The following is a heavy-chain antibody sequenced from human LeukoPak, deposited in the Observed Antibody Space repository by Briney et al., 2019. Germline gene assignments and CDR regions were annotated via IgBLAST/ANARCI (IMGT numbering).Heavy chain of an antibody. J-gene: IGHJ4*02. D-gene: IGHD3-22*01. CDR1: GFTFSSYG. CDR2: IWYDGSNK. CDR3: ARKHYYDSSGFFPPMDY. Sequence: PGGSLRLSCAASGFTFSSYGMHWVRQAPGKGLEWVAVIWYDGSNKYYADSVKGRFTISRDNSKNTLYLQMNSLRAEDTAVYYCARKHYYDSSGFFPPMDYWGQGTLVTVSS. V-gene: IGHV3-33*01.